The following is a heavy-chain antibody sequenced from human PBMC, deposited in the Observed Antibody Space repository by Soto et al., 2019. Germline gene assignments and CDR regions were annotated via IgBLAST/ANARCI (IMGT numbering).Heavy chain of an antibody. D-gene: IGHD3-3*01. J-gene: IGHJ6*02. CDR2: INDSGST. Sequence: QVQLQESGPGLVKPSQTLSLTCAVSGGSISSGGYYWSWIRQHPGKGLEWIGYINDSGSTYYNPSLKSRVTISVDTSKNQVSLKLTSVTAADTAVYYCARDPRGVASTFYYGLDFWGQGTTVTVSS. CDR3: ARDPRGVASTFYYGLDF. V-gene: IGHV4-31*11. CDR1: GGSISSGGYY.